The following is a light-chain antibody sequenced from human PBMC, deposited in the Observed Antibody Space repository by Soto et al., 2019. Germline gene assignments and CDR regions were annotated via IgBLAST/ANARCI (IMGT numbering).Light chain of an antibody. CDR2: DVS. Sequence: QSALTQPRSVSGSPGQSVTISCTGTNSDVGGYNYVSWYQQHPDKAPKVLIYDVSERPSGVPDRFSGSKSGNTASLTISGLQAEDEADYYCCSYAGSNPLVFGGGTQLTVL. J-gene: IGLJ2*01. V-gene: IGLV2-11*01. CDR1: NSDVGGYNY. CDR3: CSYAGSNPLV.